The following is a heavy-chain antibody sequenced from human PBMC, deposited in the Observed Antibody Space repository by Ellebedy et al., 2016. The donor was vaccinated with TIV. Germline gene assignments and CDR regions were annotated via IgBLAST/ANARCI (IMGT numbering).Heavy chain of an antibody. V-gene: IGHV3-74*01. CDR1: EFTFSTYW. J-gene: IGHJ4*02. CDR3: ARSLDYYGPRYHMDY. D-gene: IGHD3-10*01. CDR2: INSGGNSI. Sequence: PGGSLRLSCVTSEFTFSTYWMHWVRQAPGKGLVWVSRINSGGNSITYADSVKGRFTISRDNAKKTVYLQMDSLRAEDTAVYYCARSLDYYGPRYHMDYWGQGTLVTVSS.